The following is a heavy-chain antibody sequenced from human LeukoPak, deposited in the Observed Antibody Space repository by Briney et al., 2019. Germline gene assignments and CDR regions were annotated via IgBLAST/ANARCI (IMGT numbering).Heavy chain of an antibody. D-gene: IGHD3-16*02. CDR1: GGTFSSYA. Sequence: GASVKVSCKASGGTFSSYAISWVRQAPGQGLEWMGGIIPIFGTANYAQKFQGRVTITADESTSTAYMKLSSLRSEDTAVYYCARVGARGVIVPLFDYWGQGTLVTVSS. J-gene: IGHJ4*02. CDR2: IIPIFGTA. CDR3: ARVGARGVIVPLFDY. V-gene: IGHV1-69*13.